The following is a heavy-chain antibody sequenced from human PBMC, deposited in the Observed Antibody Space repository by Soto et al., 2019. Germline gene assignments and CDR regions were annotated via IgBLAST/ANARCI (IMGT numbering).Heavy chain of an antibody. CDR3: ARDAAAAGSSRHYYYYYYGMDV. CDR2: INPNSGGT. Sequence: ASVKVSCKASGYTFTGYYMHWVLQAPGQGLEWMGWINPNSGGTNYAQKFQGWVTMTRDTSISIAYMEPSRLRSDDTAVYYCARDAAAAGSSRHYYYYYYGMDVWGQGTTVTVSS. D-gene: IGHD6-13*01. V-gene: IGHV1-2*04. J-gene: IGHJ6*02. CDR1: GYTFTGYY.